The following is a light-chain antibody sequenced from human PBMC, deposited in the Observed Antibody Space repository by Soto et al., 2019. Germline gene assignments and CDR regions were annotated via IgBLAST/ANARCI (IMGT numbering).Light chain of an antibody. V-gene: IGLV1-47*01. J-gene: IGLJ1*01. CDR3: AKWDDSLSVYV. CDR1: NSRSGSNY. Sequence: QSVLPQPPSASGTPGQRVTISCSTTNSRSGSNYVYWYQQLPGAAPKLLIYRNDQRPSGVPDRFSASKSGTSASLAISGLRSEDEADYFCAKWDDSLSVYVFGSGTKLTVL. CDR2: RND.